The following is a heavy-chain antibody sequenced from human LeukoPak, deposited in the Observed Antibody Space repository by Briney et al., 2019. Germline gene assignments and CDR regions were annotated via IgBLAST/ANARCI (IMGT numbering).Heavy chain of an antibody. Sequence: GGSLRLSCAASGFTFSSYGMSWVRQAPGKGLEWVSAISGSGGSTYYADSVKGRFTVSRDNSKNTLYLQMNSLRAEDTAVYYCAKGGCSGGSCYVRYYFDYWGQGTLVTVSS. CDR2: ISGSGGST. V-gene: IGHV3-23*01. J-gene: IGHJ4*02. CDR1: GFTFSSYG. D-gene: IGHD2-15*01. CDR3: AKGGCSGGSCYVRYYFDY.